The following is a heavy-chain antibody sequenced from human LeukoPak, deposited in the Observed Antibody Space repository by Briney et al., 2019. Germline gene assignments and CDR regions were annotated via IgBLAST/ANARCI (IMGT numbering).Heavy chain of an antibody. CDR1: GFTFSSYA. D-gene: IGHD5-18*01. V-gene: IGHV3-23*01. CDR2: MSGSGVST. Sequence: PGGSLRLSCAASGFTFSSYAMSWVRQAPGKGLEWVSAMSGSGVSTYYADSVKGRFAISRDNSKNTLYLQMNSLRAEDTAVYYCAKESRAYSYGSPLNYCCMDVWGQGTTVTVFS. J-gene: IGHJ6*02. CDR3: AKESRAYSYGSPLNYCCMDV.